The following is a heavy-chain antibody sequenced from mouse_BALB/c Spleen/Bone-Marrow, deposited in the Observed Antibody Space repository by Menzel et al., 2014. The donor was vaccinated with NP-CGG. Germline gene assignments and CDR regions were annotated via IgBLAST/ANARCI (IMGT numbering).Heavy chain of an antibody. D-gene: IGHD1-1*01. CDR2: IDPANGNT. Sequence: VQLKQSGAELVKPGASVKLSCTASGFNIKDTYMHWVKQRPEQGLEWIGRIDPANGNTKYDPKFQGKATITADTSSNTACLQISNLTSEAAAVYYCAAYYYGSSYGSAYWGQGTLVTVSA. J-gene: IGHJ3*01. CDR3: AAYYYGSSYGSAY. V-gene: IGHV14-3*02. CDR1: GFNIKDTY.